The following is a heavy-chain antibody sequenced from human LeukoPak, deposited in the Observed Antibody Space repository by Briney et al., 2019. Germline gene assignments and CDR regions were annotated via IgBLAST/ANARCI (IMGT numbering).Heavy chain of an antibody. J-gene: IGHJ4*02. D-gene: IGHD3-22*01. CDR3: ARIILLPPGGDYFDY. CDR1: GGSISSSSYY. V-gene: IGHV4-39*07. CDR2: IYYSGNT. Sequence: PSETLSLTCTVSGGSISSSSYYWGWIRQPPGKGLEWIGSIYYSGNTYYNPSLKSRVTISVDASKNQFSLKLSSVTAADTAVYYCARIILLPPGGDYFDYWGQGTLVTVSS.